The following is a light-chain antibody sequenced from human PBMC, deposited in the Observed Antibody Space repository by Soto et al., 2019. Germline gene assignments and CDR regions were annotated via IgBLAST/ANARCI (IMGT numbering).Light chain of an antibody. CDR3: SSYTSSSTLYV. J-gene: IGLJ1*01. Sequence: QSVLTQPASVSGSPGQSITISCPGTSSDVGGYNYVSWYQQHPGKAPKLMIYEVSNQPSGVSNRFSGSKSGNTASLTISGLQAEDEADYYCSSYTSSSTLYVFGTGTKVTVL. CDR1: SSDVGGYNY. CDR2: EVS. V-gene: IGLV2-14*01.